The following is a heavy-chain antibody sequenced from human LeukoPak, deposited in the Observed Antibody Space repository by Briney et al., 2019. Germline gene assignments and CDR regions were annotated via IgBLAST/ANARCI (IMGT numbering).Heavy chain of an antibody. CDR1: RFTFCSYN. CDR3: AKRGPLTTGRAFDI. Sequence: PRGSPRLSRAHSRFTFCSYNINWVRQAPGKGLEWVSYISSSGNTIYDADSLKGRFTISRDNAKNSLHPQMNGLRAEGTGVYYCAKRGPLTTGRAFDIWGEGTMVTVSS. J-gene: IGHJ3*02. D-gene: IGHD4-17*01. V-gene: IGHV3-48*03. CDR2: ISSSGNTI.